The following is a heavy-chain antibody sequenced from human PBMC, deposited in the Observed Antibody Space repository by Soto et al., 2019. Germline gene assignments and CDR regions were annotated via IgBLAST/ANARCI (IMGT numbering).Heavy chain of an antibody. CDR2: ITHSGST. D-gene: IGHD6-13*01. CDR3: ARRAAAGDEGWFDP. J-gene: IGHJ5*02. Sequence: QVQLQQWGAGLLKPSETLSLTCAVYGGSFRGYYCSWIRQPPGKGLEWIGGITHSGSTNYKTSLRGRVTISVDTSRTQFSLEMTSVPAADTASYYGARRAAAGDEGWFDPWGQGTLVTVSS. V-gene: IGHV4-34*01. CDR1: GGSFRGYY.